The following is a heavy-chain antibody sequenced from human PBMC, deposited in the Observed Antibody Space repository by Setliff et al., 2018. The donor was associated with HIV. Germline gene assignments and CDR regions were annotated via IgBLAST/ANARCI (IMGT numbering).Heavy chain of an antibody. CDR2: INPNSGGT. J-gene: IGHJ4*02. Sequence: GASVKVSCKASGYTFTGYYVHCVRQAPGQGLEWMGWINPNSGGTNYAQNFQGRVTMTRDTSITTAYMELSSLISDDTAVYYCAREERYYDGKGALDYWGQGMLVTVSS. V-gene: IGHV1-2*02. CDR3: AREERYYDGKGALDY. D-gene: IGHD3-22*01. CDR1: GYTFTGYY.